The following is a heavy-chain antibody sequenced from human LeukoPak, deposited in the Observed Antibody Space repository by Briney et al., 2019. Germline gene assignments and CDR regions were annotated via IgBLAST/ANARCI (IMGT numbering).Heavy chain of an antibody. CDR1: GFTFSSYW. CDR3: ARDSSGWYGLDY. CDR2: INSDGSST. V-gene: IGHV3-74*01. Sequence: GGSLRLSCAASGFTFSSYWMHWVRQAPGKGLVWVSRINSDGSSTSYADSEKGRFTISRDNAKNTLYLQMNSLRAEDTAEYYCARDSSGWYGLDYWGQGTLVTVSS. J-gene: IGHJ4*02. D-gene: IGHD6-19*01.